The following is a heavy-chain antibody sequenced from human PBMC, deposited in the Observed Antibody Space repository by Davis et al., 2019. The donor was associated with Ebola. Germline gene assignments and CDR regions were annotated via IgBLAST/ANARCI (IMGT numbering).Heavy chain of an antibody. CDR1: GYTFTSYD. CDR3: TRGTRIGYAIDY. Sequence: ASVTVSCKASGYTFTSYDITWVRQAPGQGLEWMGWISASNGNTNYAQKLQGRVTMTTDTSTSTAYMELRSLRSDDTAVYYCTRGTRIGYAIDYWGQGTLVTVSS. CDR2: ISASNGNT. J-gene: IGHJ4*02. V-gene: IGHV1-18*04. D-gene: IGHD3-16*01.